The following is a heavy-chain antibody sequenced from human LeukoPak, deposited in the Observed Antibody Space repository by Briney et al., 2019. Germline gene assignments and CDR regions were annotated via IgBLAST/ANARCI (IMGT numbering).Heavy chain of an antibody. Sequence: SSVKVSCKASGGTFSSYAISWVRQAPGQGLEWMGGIIPIFGTANYAQKFQGRVTITTDGSTSTAYMELSSLRSEDTAVYYCARDGDGYNHELYYFGYWGQGTLVTVSS. CDR2: IIPIFGTA. J-gene: IGHJ4*02. D-gene: IGHD5-24*01. CDR3: ARDGDGYNHELYYFGY. V-gene: IGHV1-69*05. CDR1: GGTFSSYA.